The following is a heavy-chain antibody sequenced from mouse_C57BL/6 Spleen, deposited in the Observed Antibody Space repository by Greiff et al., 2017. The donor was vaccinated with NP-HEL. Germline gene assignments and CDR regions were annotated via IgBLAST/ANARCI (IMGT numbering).Heavy chain of an antibody. CDR3: ARYYGSMSWFAY. D-gene: IGHD1-1*01. Sequence: EVKVVESGGGLVKPGGSLKLSCAASGFTFSSYTMSWVRQTPEKRLEWVATISGGGGNTYYPDSVKGRFTISRDNAKNTLYLQMSSLRSEDTALYYCARYYGSMSWFAYWGQGTLVTVSA. CDR1: GFTFSSYT. CDR2: ISGGGGNT. V-gene: IGHV5-9*01. J-gene: IGHJ3*01.